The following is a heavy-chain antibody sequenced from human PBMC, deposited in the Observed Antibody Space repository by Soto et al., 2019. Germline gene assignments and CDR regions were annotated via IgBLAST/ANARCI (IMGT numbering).Heavy chain of an antibody. CDR2: IYHRAYT. CDR3: ARDSLTGNYFDP. Sequence: SATLSLTCALFGLSISSGGYAWNPTRHPPGKGLGWIGYIYHRAYTSYHPPLKNRVTISVDKSKNQFSLTLSFVTAADTAVYYCARDSLTGNYFDPWGQGTLVTVSS. D-gene: IGHD1-7*01. V-gene: IGHV4-30-2*01. J-gene: IGHJ5*02. CDR1: GLSISSGGYA.